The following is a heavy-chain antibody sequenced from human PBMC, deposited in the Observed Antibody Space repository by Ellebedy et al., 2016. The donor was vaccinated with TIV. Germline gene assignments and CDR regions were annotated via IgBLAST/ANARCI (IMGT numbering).Heavy chain of an antibody. CDR3: ATDGSYGDFRSPAHAFEA. CDR2: INQDESQR. D-gene: IGHD4-17*01. CDR1: GFSFRSYW. Sequence: GESLKISCGGSGFSFRSYWMTWVRQAPGKGLEWVANINQDESQRYYVDSVKGRFTISRDNTKNSLYLQMNSLRAEDTAVYFCATDGSYGDFRSPAHAFEAWGQGTMVSVSS. J-gene: IGHJ3*01. V-gene: IGHV3-7*01.